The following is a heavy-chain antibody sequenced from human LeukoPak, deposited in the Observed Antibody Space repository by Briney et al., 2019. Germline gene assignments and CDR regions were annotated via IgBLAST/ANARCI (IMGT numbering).Heavy chain of an antibody. CDR3: ESAGYDILTGYWFDP. V-gene: IGHV4-38-2*01. CDR1: GYSISSGYY. CDR2: IYHSGST. Sequence: PSETLSLTCAVSGYSISSGYYWGWIRQPPGQGLEWIGSIYHSGSTYYNPSLKSRVTISVDTSKNQFSLKLSSVTAADTAVYYCESAGYDILTGYWFDPWGQGTLVTVSS. D-gene: IGHD3-9*01. J-gene: IGHJ5*02.